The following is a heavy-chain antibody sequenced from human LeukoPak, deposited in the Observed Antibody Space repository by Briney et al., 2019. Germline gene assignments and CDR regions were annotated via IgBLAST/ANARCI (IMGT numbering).Heavy chain of an antibody. CDR1: GFTFSSYG. J-gene: IGHJ3*02. V-gene: IGHV3-30*18. CDR3: AKGQPYGWDAFDI. D-gene: IGHD4-17*01. Sequence: PGGSLRLSCAASGFTFSSYGMHWVRQAPGKGLEWVAVISYDGSNKYYADSVKGRFTISRDNSKNTLYLQMNSLRAEDTAVYYCAKGQPYGWDAFDIWAKGQWSPSLQ. CDR2: ISYDGSNK.